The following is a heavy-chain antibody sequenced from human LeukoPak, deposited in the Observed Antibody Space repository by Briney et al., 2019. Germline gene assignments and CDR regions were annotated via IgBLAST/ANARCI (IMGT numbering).Heavy chain of an antibody. J-gene: IGHJ4*02. CDR2: IIPIFGTA. CDR3: TREGAAEAKNFDY. CDR1: GGTFSSYA. V-gene: IGHV1-69*13. Sequence: SVKVSCKASGGTFSSYAISWVRQAPGQGLEWMGGIIPIFGTANYAQKFQGRVTITADESTSTAYMELSSLRSEDTAVYYCTREGAAEAKNFDYWGQGTLVTVSS. D-gene: IGHD6-13*01.